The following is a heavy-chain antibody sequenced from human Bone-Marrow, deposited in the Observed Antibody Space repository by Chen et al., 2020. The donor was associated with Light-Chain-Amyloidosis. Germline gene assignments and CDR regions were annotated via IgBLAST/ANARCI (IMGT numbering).Heavy chain of an antibody. D-gene: IGHD6-13*01. CDR2: IGGLTTAI. Sequence: EVQLVESGGDLVRPGGSLKLSCAAPGVTFNTYSMNWVRQAPGKGLEWISYIGGLTTAIFYAGSVRGRFTISRDNAKNLVYLQMDSLRVEDTAVYYCARDSGESAADDYWGQGTLVSVSS. J-gene: IGHJ4*02. V-gene: IGHV3-48*04. CDR3: ARDSGESAADDY. CDR1: GVTFNTYS.